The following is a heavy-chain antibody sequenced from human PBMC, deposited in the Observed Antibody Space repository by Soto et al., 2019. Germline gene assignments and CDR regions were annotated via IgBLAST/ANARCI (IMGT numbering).Heavy chain of an antibody. CDR3: ARHIHNWNYFDY. V-gene: IGHV4-59*01. J-gene: IGHJ4*02. CDR2: IYYSGST. D-gene: IGHD1-20*01. Sequence: QVQLQESGPGLVKPSETLSLTCTVSGGSISGYYWSWIRQPPGKGLELIGYIYYSGSTNYNPSLKIRVATAVDTSQNQFSLKLTSVTAADTAIYYCARHIHNWNYFDYWGQGTLVTVSS. CDR1: GGSISGYY.